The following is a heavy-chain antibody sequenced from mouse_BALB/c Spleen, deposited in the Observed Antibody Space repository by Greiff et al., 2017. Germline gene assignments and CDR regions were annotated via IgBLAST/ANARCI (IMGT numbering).Heavy chain of an antibody. D-gene: IGHD1-1*01. CDR1: GFTFSSYA. CDR2: ISSGGSYT. CDR3: ARLLYYGSSYVDYAMDY. J-gene: IGHJ4*01. V-gene: IGHV5-9-3*01. Sequence: DVKLVESGGGLVKPGGSLKLSCAAPGFTFSSYAMSWVRQTPEKRLEWVATISSGGSYTYYPDSVKGRFTISRDNAKNTLYLQMSSLRSEDTAMYYCARLLYYGSSYVDYAMDYWGQGTSVTVSS.